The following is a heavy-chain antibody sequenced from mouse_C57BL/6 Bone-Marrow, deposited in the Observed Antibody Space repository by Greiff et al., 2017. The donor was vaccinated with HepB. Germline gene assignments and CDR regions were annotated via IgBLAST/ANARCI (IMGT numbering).Heavy chain of an antibody. D-gene: IGHD2-1*01. CDR2: IYPGDGDT. J-gene: IGHJ2*01. CDR1: GYAFSSSW. CDR3: ARRYYGNLYYFDY. Sequence: QVQLQQSGPELVKPGASVKISCKASGYAFSSSWMNWAKQRPGKGLEWIGRIYPGDGDTNYNGKFKGKATLTADKSSSTAYMQLSSLTSEDSAVYFCARRYYGNLYYFDYWGQGTTLTVSS. V-gene: IGHV1-82*01.